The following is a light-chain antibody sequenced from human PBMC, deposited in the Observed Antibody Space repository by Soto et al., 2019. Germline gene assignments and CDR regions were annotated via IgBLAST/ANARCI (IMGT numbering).Light chain of an antibody. J-gene: IGKJ5*01. CDR2: DAS. Sequence: EIVLTQSPATLSLSPGERATLSCRASQSVSNYLAWYQQKPGQAPRLLIYDASNRATGIPGRFSGSGSGTDFTLTISSLEPEDSAVYYCQQRSNWPAITFGQGTRLEIK. CDR1: QSVSNY. V-gene: IGKV3-11*01. CDR3: QQRSNWPAIT.